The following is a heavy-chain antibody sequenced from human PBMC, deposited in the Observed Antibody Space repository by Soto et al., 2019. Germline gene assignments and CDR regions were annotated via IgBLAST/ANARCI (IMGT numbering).Heavy chain of an antibody. D-gene: IGHD3-3*01. CDR3: SRQASDFWSGKPQYYMDV. CDR1: GFTFSGSA. J-gene: IGHJ6*03. V-gene: IGHV3-73*01. CDR2: IRSKANNYAT. Sequence: PGGSLRLSCAASGFTFSGSAMHWVRQASGKGLEWFGRIRSKANNYATAYGASVKGRFTISRDDSKNTAYLQMNSPKTEDTAVYYCSRQASDFWSGKPQYYMDVWGKGTTVTVSS.